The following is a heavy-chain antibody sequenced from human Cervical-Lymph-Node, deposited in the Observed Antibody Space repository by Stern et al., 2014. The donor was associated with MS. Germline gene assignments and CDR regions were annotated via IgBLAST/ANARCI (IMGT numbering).Heavy chain of an antibody. CDR2: IYPGDSDT. Sequence: EVQLVQSGAEVKKPGESLKISCKGSGYSFTSHWIGWVRQMPGKGLEWMGMIYPGDSDTRYSPSFQGQVTISAEKSISTAYLQWSSLKASDTAIYYCARHQTDYKGRDYYYYGMDVWGQGTTVTVSS. J-gene: IGHJ6*02. CDR1: GYSFTSHW. V-gene: IGHV5-51*01. CDR3: ARHQTDYKGRDYYYYGMDV. D-gene: IGHD4-11*01.